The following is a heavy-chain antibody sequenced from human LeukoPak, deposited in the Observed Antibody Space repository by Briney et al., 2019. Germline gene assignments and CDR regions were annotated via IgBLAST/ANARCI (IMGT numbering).Heavy chain of an antibody. Sequence: SETPSLTCAVYGGSFSGYYWSWIRQPPGKGLEWIGEINHSGSTNYNPSLKSRVTISVDTSKNQFSLKLSSVTAADTAVYYCARGNPGYSSSWTSLYNWFDHWGQGTLVTVSS. D-gene: IGHD6-13*01. J-gene: IGHJ5*02. CDR3: ARGNPGYSSSWTSLYNWFDH. CDR1: GGSFSGYY. CDR2: INHSGST. V-gene: IGHV4-34*01.